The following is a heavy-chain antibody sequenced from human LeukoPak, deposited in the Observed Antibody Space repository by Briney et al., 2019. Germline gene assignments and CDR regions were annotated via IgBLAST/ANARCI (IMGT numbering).Heavy chain of an antibody. Sequence: GGSLRLSCAASGFTFHDSKMHWVRQGPGKGLEWVAVISSDGSNIYYQDSVKGRFTISRDNSKNTLYLQMNSLRAEDTAVYYCARDPGSGSYYYYYMDVWGKGTTVTVSS. CDR1: GFTFHDSK. CDR3: ARDPGSGSYYYYYMDV. V-gene: IGHV3-30*03. CDR2: ISSDGSNI. J-gene: IGHJ6*03. D-gene: IGHD1-26*01.